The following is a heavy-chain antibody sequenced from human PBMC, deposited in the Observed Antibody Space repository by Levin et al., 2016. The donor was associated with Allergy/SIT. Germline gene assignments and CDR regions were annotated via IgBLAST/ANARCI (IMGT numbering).Heavy chain of an antibody. J-gene: IGHJ6*02. Sequence: ASVKVSCKASGYTFTGYYMHWVRQAPGQGLEWMGWINPNSGGTNYAQKFQGWVTMTRDTSISTAYMELSRLRSDDTAVYYCARDGAALSEYYYYYGMDVVGPRDHGHRLL. CDR1: GYTFTGYY. CDR2: INPNSGGT. V-gene: IGHV1-2*04. CDR3: ARDGAALSEYYYYYGMDV. D-gene: IGHD6-6*01.